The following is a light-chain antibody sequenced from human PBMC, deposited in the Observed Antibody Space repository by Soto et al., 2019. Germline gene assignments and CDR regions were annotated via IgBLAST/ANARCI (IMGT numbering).Light chain of an antibody. CDR1: SSDIGGYDY. CDR2: DAN. Sequence: QSALTQPAFVSGSPGQSITLSCTGTSSDIGGYDYVSWYQRHPGKAPKLIIYDANNRPSGVSNRFSGSKSGNTASLTISGLQAEDEADYYCTSYASGSSHVVFGGGTQLTVL. V-gene: IGLV2-14*01. CDR3: TSYASGSSHVV. J-gene: IGLJ2*01.